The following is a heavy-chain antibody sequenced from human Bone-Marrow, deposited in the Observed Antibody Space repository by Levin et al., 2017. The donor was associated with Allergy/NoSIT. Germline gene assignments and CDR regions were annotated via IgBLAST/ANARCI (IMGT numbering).Heavy chain of an antibody. Sequence: GGSLRLSCAASGFSFSVHAMHWVRLAPGRGLEWVAMIWFDASEKYYGDSVKGRVTISRDNFRNTLDLQMNSLAVEDTAVYYCVRGEGDNLGDSLDLWGQGTVVTVSS. D-gene: IGHD3-16*01. CDR3: VRGEGDNLGDSLDL. J-gene: IGHJ3*01. CDR2: IWFDASEK. CDR1: GFSFSVHA. V-gene: IGHV3-33*01.